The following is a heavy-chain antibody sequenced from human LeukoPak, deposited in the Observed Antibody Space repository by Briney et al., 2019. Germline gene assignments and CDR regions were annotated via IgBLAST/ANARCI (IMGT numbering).Heavy chain of an antibody. Sequence: SETLSLTCTVSGDSISGYYWTWIRQPPGKGLEWIGYIYYSGSINYNPSLKSRLTISVDTSKNQFSLKLSSVTAADTAVYYCARLRGNYFPDYWGQGTLVTVSS. CDR2: IYYSGSI. D-gene: IGHD4-11*01. V-gene: IGHV4-59*01. J-gene: IGHJ4*02. CDR1: GDSISGYY. CDR3: ARLRGNYFPDY.